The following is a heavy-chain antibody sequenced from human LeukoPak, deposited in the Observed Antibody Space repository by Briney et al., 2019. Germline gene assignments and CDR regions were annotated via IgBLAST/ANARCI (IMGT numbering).Heavy chain of an antibody. D-gene: IGHD1-20*01. CDR2: ISSSSSTI. Sequence: QPGGSLRLSCAASGFTFSSYSMNWVRQAPGKGLEWVSYISSSSSTIYYADSVKGRFTISRDNAKNSLYLQMNSLRAEDTAVYYCARGHRASNWNDPFDYWGQGTLVTVSS. CDR1: GFTFSSYS. CDR3: ARGHRASNWNDPFDY. V-gene: IGHV3-48*01. J-gene: IGHJ4*02.